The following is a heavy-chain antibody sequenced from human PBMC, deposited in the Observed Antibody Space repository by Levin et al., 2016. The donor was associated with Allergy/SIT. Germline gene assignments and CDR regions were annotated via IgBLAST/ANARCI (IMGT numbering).Heavy chain of an antibody. J-gene: IGHJ6*02. D-gene: IGHD2-2*01. CDR3: ARVQDIVVVPADYGMDV. CDR1: GGTFSSYA. CDR2: IIPIFGTA. Sequence: SVKVSCKASGGTFSSYAISWVRQAPGQGLEWMGGIIPIFGTANYAQKFQGRVTITADESTSTAYMELSSLRSEDTAVYYCARVQDIVVVPADYGMDVWGQGTTVTVSS. V-gene: IGHV1-69*13.